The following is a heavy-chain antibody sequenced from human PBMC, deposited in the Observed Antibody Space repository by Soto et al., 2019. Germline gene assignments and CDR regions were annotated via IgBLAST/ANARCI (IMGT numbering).Heavy chain of an antibody. D-gene: IGHD6-19*01. CDR2: ISAYNGNT. CDR1: GFSIASCG. V-gene: IGHV1-18*01. Sequence: SSKACGFSIASCGLRSVRHATKQGLEWMGWISAYNGNTNYAQKLQGRVTMTTDTSTSTAYMELRSLRSDDTAVYYCARGHMEQWLVVVGAFDIWGQGIMVTVS. CDR3: ARGHMEQWLVVVGAFDI. J-gene: IGHJ3*02.